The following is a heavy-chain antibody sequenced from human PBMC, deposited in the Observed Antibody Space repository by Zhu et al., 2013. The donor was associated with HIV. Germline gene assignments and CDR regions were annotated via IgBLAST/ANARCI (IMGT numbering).Heavy chain of an antibody. J-gene: IGHJ5*02. CDR2: MNPNSGNT. Sequence: VQLVQSGAEVKKPGASVKVSCKASGYTFTSYDINWVRQATGQGLEWMGWMNPNSGNTGYAQKFQGRVTMTRNTSISTAYMELSSLRSEDTAVYYCARGVKIGGLAAARDWFDPWGQGTLVTVSS. CDR3: ARGVKIGGLAAARDWFDP. CDR1: GYTFTSYD. D-gene: IGHD6-6*01. V-gene: IGHV1-8*01.